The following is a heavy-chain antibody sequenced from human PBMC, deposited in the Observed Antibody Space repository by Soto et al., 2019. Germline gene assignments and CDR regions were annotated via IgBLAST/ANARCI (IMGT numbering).Heavy chain of an antibody. CDR2: ISRSGGST. V-gene: IGHV3-23*01. CDR1: GFSFSTYG. D-gene: IGHD3-22*01. J-gene: IGHJ4*02. Sequence: EVQLLESGGGLVQPGGSLRLSCAASGFSFSTYGMSWVRQAPGKGLEWVSGISRSGGSTYYADSVRGRFTISRDDSKNTLYLQMNSLRAEDTALYFCAKVSRDDDSSVDLYWGQGPLVTVSS. CDR3: AKVSRDDDSSVDLY.